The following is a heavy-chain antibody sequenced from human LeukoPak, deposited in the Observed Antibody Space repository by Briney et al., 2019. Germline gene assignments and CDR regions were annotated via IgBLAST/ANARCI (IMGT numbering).Heavy chain of an antibody. Sequence: GASVKVSCKASGGTFSSYAISWVRQAPGQGLEWMGGIIPIFGTASYAQKFQGRVTMTRDTSTSTVYMELSSLRSEDTAVYYCARDTELLGYCSGGSCHGWFDPWGQGILVTVSS. CDR3: ARDTELLGYCSGGSCHGWFDP. CDR1: GGTFSSYA. D-gene: IGHD2-15*01. J-gene: IGHJ5*02. V-gene: IGHV1-69*05. CDR2: IIPIFGTA.